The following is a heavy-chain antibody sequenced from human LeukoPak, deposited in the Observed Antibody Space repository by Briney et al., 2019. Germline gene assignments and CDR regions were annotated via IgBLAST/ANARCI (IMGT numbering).Heavy chain of an antibody. Sequence: PSETLSLTCSVSGGSISGYYWTWVRQPPGKVLEWIGQIHYSGRGDYNPSLKSRITMSVDTSRNQISLKLSSVTAADTAIYYCVRFGVNYDMDVWGQGTTVTVFS. V-gene: IGHV4-59*01. J-gene: IGHJ6*02. CDR2: IHYSGRG. D-gene: IGHD3-16*01. CDR1: GGSISGYY. CDR3: VRFGVNYDMDV.